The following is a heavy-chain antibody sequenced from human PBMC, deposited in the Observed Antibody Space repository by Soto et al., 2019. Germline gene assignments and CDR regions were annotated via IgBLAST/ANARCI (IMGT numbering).Heavy chain of an antibody. Sequence: SETLSLTCTVSGGSISDYYWSWIRQPPGKGLEWIGYIHYSGSTNYNPSLKSRVTISVNTSKNQFSLKLRSVTAADTAVYYCVRDGTKTLRDWFDPWGQGISVTVSS. V-gene: IGHV4-59*12. D-gene: IGHD1-1*01. CDR1: GGSISDYY. CDR3: VRDGTKTLRDWFDP. CDR2: IHYSGST. J-gene: IGHJ5*02.